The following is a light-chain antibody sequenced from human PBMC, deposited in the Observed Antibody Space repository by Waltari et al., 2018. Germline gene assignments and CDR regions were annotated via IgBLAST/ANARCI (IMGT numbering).Light chain of an antibody. Sequence: EIVLTQSPATLSLSPGERATLSCRASQSVSSYLAWYQQKPGQAPRLLFYDASNKATGIPARFSGSESGTDFTLTSSSLEPEEFAVYYCQQRSNWPRTFGQGTKVEIK. CDR2: DAS. V-gene: IGKV3-11*01. CDR3: QQRSNWPRT. J-gene: IGKJ1*01. CDR1: QSVSSY.